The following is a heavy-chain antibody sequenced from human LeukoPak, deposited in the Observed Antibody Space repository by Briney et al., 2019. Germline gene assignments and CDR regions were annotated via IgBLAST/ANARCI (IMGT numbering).Heavy chain of an antibody. CDR1: GYTFTSYY. CDR2: INPSGGST. D-gene: IGHD2-15*01. Sequence: ASVKVSCKASGYTFTSYYMHWVRQAPGQGLEWMGIINPSGGSTSYAQKFQGRVTMTRDTSTSAVYMELSSLRSEDTAVYYCARESNCSGGSCYSDWFDPWGQGTLVTVSS. CDR3: ARESNCSGGSCYSDWFDP. V-gene: IGHV1-46*01. J-gene: IGHJ5*02.